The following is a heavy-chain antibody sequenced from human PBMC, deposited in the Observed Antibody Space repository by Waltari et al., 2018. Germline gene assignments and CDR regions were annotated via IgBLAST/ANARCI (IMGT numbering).Heavy chain of an antibody. CDR1: GGSISSGSYY. V-gene: IGHV4-61*09. D-gene: IGHD1-26*01. CDR2: IYTSGST. CDR3: ARGNRVGATNPYYYYGMDV. J-gene: IGHJ6*02. Sequence: QVQLQESGPGLVKPSQTLSLTCTVSGGSISSGSYYWSWIRQPAGKGLEWIGYIYTSGSTNYNPSLKSRVTISVDTSKNQFSLKLSSVTAADTAVYYCARGNRVGATNPYYYYGMDVWGQGTTVTVSS.